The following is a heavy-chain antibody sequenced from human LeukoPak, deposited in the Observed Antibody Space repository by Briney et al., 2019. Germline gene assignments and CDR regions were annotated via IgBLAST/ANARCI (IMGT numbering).Heavy chain of an antibody. CDR1: GGSISSSSYY. Sequence: PSETLSLTCTVSGGSISSSSYYWGWIRQPPGKGLEWIGSVFYSGSTYYNPSLKSRVTISVDTSKNQFSLKLSSVTAADTAVYYCAIARYYYYMDVWGKGTTVTVSS. J-gene: IGHJ6*03. V-gene: IGHV4-39*07. D-gene: IGHD2-21*01. CDR2: VFYSGST. CDR3: AIARYYYYMDV.